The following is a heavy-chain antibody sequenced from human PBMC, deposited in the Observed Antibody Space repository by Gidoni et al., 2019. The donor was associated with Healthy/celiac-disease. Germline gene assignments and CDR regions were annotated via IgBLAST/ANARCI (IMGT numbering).Heavy chain of an antibody. Sequence: QVQLVQSGAEVKRPGASVKVSCKASGYTFTSYGISWVRQAPGQGLEWMGWISAYNGNTNNAQKLQGRVTMTTDTSTSTAYMELRSLRSDDTAVYYCARTHYGDYVAYLSYWGQGTLVTVSS. D-gene: IGHD4-17*01. J-gene: IGHJ4*02. CDR1: GYTFTSYG. CDR3: ARTHYGDYVAYLSY. V-gene: IGHV1-18*01. CDR2: ISAYNGNT.